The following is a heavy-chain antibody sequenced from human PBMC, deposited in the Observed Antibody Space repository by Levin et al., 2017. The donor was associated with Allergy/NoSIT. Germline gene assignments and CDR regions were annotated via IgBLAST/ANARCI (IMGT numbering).Heavy chain of an antibody. CDR2: MSYDGRKY. CDR1: GFPFSSDM. D-gene: IGHD5-18*01. V-gene: IGHV3-30*04. Sequence: GGSLRLSCAASGFPFSSDMIHWVRQAPGKGLDWVAVMSYDGRKYFYADSVKGRFTISRDNSKNTMYLQLNSLRPDDTAVYYCAREIYSAMSLAWGQGTLVTVYS. CDR3: AREIYSAMSLA. J-gene: IGHJ5*02.